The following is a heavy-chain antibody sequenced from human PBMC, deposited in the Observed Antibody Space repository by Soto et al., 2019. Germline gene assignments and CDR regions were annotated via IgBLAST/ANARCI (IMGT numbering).Heavy chain of an antibody. CDR1: GFTFSSYA. CDR2: ISYDGSNK. CDR3: AGDQGPPATVVRGSFDY. J-gene: IGHJ4*02. V-gene: IGHV3-30-3*01. Sequence: GGSLRLSCAASGFTFSSYAMHWVRQAPGKGLEWVAVISYDGSNKYYADSVKGRFTISRDNSKNTLYLQMNSLRAEDTAVYYCAGDQGPPATVVRGSFDYWGQGTLVTVSS. D-gene: IGHD4-17*01.